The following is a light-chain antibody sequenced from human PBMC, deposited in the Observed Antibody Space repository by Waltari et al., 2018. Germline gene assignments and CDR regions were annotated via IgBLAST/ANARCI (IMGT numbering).Light chain of an antibody. Sequence: QLVLTQSPSASASLGASVKLTCTLSSGPSTNVVAWLQQQPEKGPRFLMKVNSDGSHTKGDWIPDRFSGSSSGAERYLTISSLQSEDEADYYCQTGGHGTWVFGGGTKLTVL. J-gene: IGLJ3*02. V-gene: IGLV4-69*01. CDR3: QTGGHGTWV. CDR2: VNSDGSH. CDR1: SGPSTNV.